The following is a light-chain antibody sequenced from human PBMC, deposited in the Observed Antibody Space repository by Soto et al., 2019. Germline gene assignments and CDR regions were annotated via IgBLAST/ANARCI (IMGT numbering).Light chain of an antibody. Sequence: QSVLTQPPSVSGSPGQRVTISCTGGSSNLGAGYDVHWDQQLPGTAPKLLIYGNSNRPSGVPDRFSGSKSGTSASLAITGLQAEEEADYYGQSYDSSLSGARVFGGGTKLTVL. CDR2: GNS. CDR1: SSNLGAGYD. J-gene: IGLJ2*01. CDR3: QSYDSSLSGARV. V-gene: IGLV1-40*01.